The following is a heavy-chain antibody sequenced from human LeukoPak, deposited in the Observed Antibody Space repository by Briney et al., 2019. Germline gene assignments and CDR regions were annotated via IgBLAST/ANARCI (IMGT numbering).Heavy chain of an antibody. J-gene: IGHJ4*02. CDR3: ARLIGDVRSSSWYENDLLDY. D-gene: IGHD6-13*01. V-gene: IGHV4-30-4*01. CDR2: IYYSGST. CDR1: GGSISSGDYY. Sequence: PSETLSLTCTVSGGSISSGDYYWSWIRQPPGKGLEWIGYIYYSGSTYYNPSLKSRVTISVDTSKNQFSLKLSSVTAADTAVYYCARLIGDVRSSSWYENDLLDYWGQGTLVTVSS.